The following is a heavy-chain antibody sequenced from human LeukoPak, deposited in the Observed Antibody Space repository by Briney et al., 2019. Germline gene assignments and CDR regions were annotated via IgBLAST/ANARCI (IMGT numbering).Heavy chain of an antibody. Sequence: SQTLSLTCTVSGGSISSYYWSWIRQPPGKGLEWIGYIYYSGSTNYNPSLKSRVTISVDTSKNQFSLKLSSVTAADTAVYYCARDQAGYCSGGSCYSWYFDLWGRGTLVTVSS. J-gene: IGHJ2*01. CDR2: IYYSGST. D-gene: IGHD2-15*01. V-gene: IGHV4-59*01. CDR3: ARDQAGYCSGGSCYSWYFDL. CDR1: GGSISSYY.